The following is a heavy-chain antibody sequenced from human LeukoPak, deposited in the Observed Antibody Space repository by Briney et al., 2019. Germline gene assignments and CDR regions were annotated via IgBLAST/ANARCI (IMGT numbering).Heavy chain of an antibody. V-gene: IGHV4-30-4*01. D-gene: IGHD2-2*02. CDR1: GGSISSGDYY. CDR3: ARQSQLYCSSTSCYTPYGYYYYYMDV. Sequence: SETLSLTCTVSGGSISSGDYYWSWIRQPPGKGLEWIRYIYYSGSTYYNPSLKSRVTISVDTSKNQFSLKLSSVTAADTAVYYCARQSQLYCSSTSCYTPYGYYYYYMDVWGKGTTVTVSS. J-gene: IGHJ6*03. CDR2: IYYSGST.